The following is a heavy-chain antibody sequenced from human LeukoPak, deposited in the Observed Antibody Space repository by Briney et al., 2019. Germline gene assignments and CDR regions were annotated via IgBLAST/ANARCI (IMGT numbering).Heavy chain of an antibody. J-gene: IGHJ4*02. CDR1: GGSISSYY. CDR3: ARNYGDFDY. D-gene: IGHD4-17*01. Sequence: PSETLSLTCTVFGGSISSYYWSWIRQPPGKGLEWIGYIYYSGSTNYNPSLKGRVTISVDTSKIQFSLKLSSVTAADTAVYYCARNYGDFDYWGQGTLVTVSS. CDR2: IYYSGST. V-gene: IGHV4-59*01.